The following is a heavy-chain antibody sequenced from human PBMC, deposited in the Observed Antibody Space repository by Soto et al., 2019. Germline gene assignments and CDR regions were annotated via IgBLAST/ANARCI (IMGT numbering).Heavy chain of an antibody. CDR3: TSRCYCTAVDPFYY. Sequence: SWAACGVTFIESAMHPSRPASEKELERVGRIRNKDNNYATAYTASVKGRFTIARDNSKNTVYLQMNSLKIDDTAVYYFTSRCYCTAVDPFYYRGLRTVVPVS. V-gene: IGHV3-73*01. CDR1: GVTFIESA. D-gene: IGHD5-18*01. CDR2: IRNKDNNYAT. J-gene: IGHJ4*02.